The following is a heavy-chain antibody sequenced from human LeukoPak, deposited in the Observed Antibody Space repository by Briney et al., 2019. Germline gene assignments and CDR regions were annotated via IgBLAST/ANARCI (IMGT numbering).Heavy chain of an antibody. J-gene: IGHJ4*02. D-gene: IGHD4-17*01. V-gene: IGHV4-61*02. CDR3: ARDCLDYGEPHY. CDR1: GGSLSSGSYY. CDR2: IYTSGST. Sequence: SETLSLTCTVSGGSLSSGSYYWSWIRQPAGKGLEWIGRIYTSGSTNYNPSLKSRVTISVDTSKNQFSLKLSSVTAADTAVYYCARDCLDYGEPHYWGQGTLVTVSS.